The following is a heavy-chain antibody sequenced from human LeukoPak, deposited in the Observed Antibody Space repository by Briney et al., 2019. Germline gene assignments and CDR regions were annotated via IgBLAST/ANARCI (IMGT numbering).Heavy chain of an antibody. Sequence: GESLKISCKGSGYSFTSYWIGWVRQMPGKGLEWMGIIYPGDSDTRYSPSFQGQVTIPADKSISTAYLQWSSLKASDTAMYYCARRFSATIDAFDIWGQGTMVTVSS. V-gene: IGHV5-51*01. CDR3: ARRFSATIDAFDI. CDR2: IYPGDSDT. J-gene: IGHJ3*02. D-gene: IGHD3-3*01. CDR1: GYSFTSYW.